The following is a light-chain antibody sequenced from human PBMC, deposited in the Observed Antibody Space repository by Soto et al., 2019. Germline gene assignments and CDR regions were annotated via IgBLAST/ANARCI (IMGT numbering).Light chain of an antibody. J-gene: IGKJ2*01. CDR1: QSIRTY. CDR2: AAS. CDR3: QQSYSAPRT. Sequence: DIQMTQYPSSLSASVGDRLTISCRASQSIRTYLNWYQQKPGKAPSLLIYAASSLHSGVPSRFSGSGSGTDFTLTISSLQPEDFATYYCQQSYSAPRTFGQGTKLEI. V-gene: IGKV1-39*01.